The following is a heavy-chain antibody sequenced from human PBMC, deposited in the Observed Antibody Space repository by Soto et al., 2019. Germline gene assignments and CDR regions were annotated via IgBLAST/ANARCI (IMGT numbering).Heavy chain of an antibody. D-gene: IGHD4-17*01. V-gene: IGHV4-59*08. CDR3: ARHPDGDYFNFDY. Sequence: SETLSLTCTVSGGSISSYYWSWIRQPPGKGLEWIGYIYYSGSTNYNPSLKSRVTISVDTSKNQFSLKLSSVTAADTAVYYCARHPDGDYFNFDYWGQGTLVTVSS. CDR1: GGSISSYY. CDR2: IYYSGST. J-gene: IGHJ4*02.